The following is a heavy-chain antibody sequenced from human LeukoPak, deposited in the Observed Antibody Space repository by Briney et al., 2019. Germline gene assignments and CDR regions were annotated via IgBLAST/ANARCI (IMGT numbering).Heavy chain of an antibody. J-gene: IGHJ6*03. D-gene: IGHD3-10*01. CDR1: GYSISSGYY. Sequence: SETLSLTCTVSGYSISSGYYWGWIRQPPGKGLEWIGSIYHSGSTYYNPSLKSRVTISVDTSKNQFSLKLSSVIAADTAVYYCARRRGTMVRGVIIRTYYYYYYMDVWGKGTTVTISS. CDR2: IYHSGST. V-gene: IGHV4-38-2*02. CDR3: ARRRGTMVRGVIIRTYYYYYYMDV.